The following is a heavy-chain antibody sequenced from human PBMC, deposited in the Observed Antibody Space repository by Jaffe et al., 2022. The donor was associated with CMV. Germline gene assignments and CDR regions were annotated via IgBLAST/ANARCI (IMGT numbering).Heavy chain of an antibody. Sequence: QVQLVQSGAEVKKPGASVKVSCKASGYTFTGYYMHWVRQAPGQGLEWMGWINPNSGGTNYAQKFQGRVTMTRDTSISTAYMELSRLRSDDTAVYYCARDGDSWPLDEGPNPPGPYYYYYGMDVWGQGTTVTVSS. V-gene: IGHV1-2*02. D-gene: IGHD7-27*01. J-gene: IGHJ6*02. CDR2: INPNSGGT. CDR1: GYTFTGYY. CDR3: ARDGDSWPLDEGPNPPGPYYYYYGMDV.